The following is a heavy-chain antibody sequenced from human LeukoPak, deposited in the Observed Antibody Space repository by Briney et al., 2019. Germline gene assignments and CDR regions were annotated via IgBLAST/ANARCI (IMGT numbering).Heavy chain of an antibody. V-gene: IGHV2-5*01. CDR3: AHRHRGVASDI. CDR2: IYENDEK. J-gene: IGHJ3*02. Sequence: ESGPTLVNPTQTLRLTCTFSGFSFSSGGVGVGWIRQPPGKALEWLGVIYENDEKLYSSSLQNRLSITKDTSRNQVVLTMANMDPVDTATYYCAHRHRGVASDIWGQGTMVTVSS. D-gene: IGHD2-8*02. CDR1: GFSFSSGGVG.